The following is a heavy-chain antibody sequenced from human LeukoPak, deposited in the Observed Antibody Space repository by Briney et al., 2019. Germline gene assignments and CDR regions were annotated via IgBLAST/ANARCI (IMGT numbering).Heavy chain of an antibody. J-gene: IGHJ4*02. CDR3: ATGGRGDYVVY. D-gene: IGHD3-10*01. CDR1: RFTFSSYG. Sequence: GRSLRLSCAASRFTFSSYGMHWVRQAPGKGLEWVAVISYDGSNKYYADSVKGRFTISRDNSKNTLYLQMNSLRAEDTAVYYCATGGRGDYVVYWGQGTLVTVSS. V-gene: IGHV3-30*03. CDR2: ISYDGSNK.